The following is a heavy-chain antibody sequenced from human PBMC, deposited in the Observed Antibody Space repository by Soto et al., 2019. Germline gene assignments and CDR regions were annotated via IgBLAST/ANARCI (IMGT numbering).Heavy chain of an antibody. CDR1: GGSIINYY. CDR2: ISYTGST. CDR3: ARDGSQGSMDV. D-gene: IGHD3-10*01. Sequence: SETLSLTCNVSGGSIINYYWSWLRQPPGKRLEWIAYISYTGSTNYNPSLKSRVTTSLDTSKNQFSLKLTSVTAADTAVYYCARDGSQGSMDVGGQGTTVTVSS. J-gene: IGHJ6*02. V-gene: IGHV4-59*01.